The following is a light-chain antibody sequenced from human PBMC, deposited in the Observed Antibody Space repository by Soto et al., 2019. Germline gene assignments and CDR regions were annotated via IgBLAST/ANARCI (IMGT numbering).Light chain of an antibody. J-gene: IGLJ2*01. V-gene: IGLV1-40*01. Sequence: QAVVTQPPSVSGAPGQRVTISYTGSSSNIGAGYDVHWYQQLPGTAPKLLIYGNSNRPSGVPDRFSGSKSGTSASLAITGLQAEDEADYYCQSYDSSLSAHVVFGGGTQLTVL. CDR1: SSNIGAGYD. CDR2: GNS. CDR3: QSYDSSLSAHVV.